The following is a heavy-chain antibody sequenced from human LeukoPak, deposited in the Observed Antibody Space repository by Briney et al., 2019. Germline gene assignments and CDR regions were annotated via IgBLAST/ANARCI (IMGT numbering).Heavy chain of an antibody. V-gene: IGHV4-34*01. CDR2: INHSGST. CDR3: ATGKQQLVRSNWFDP. J-gene: IGHJ5*02. D-gene: IGHD6-13*01. CDR1: GGSFSGYY. Sequence: KASETPSLTCAVYGGSFSGYYWSWIRQPPGKGLEWIGEINHSGSTNYNPSLKSRVTISVDTSKNQFSLKLSSVTAADTAVYYCATGKQQLVRSNWFDPWGQGTLVTVSS.